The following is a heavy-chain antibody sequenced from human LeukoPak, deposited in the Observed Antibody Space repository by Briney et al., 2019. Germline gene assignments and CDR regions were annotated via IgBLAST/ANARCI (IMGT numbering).Heavy chain of an antibody. Sequence: PGGSLRLSCAASGFTFRSYSMAWVRLAPGKGLEWVSVIRGGADDTSYADSAKGRFTISRDNSKNTLFLQMDGLRVEDTAVYYCATSGFSGYDHPSWGQGTLVTVSS. CDR3: ATSGFSGYDHPS. CDR1: GFTFRSYS. V-gene: IGHV3-23*01. D-gene: IGHD5-12*01. J-gene: IGHJ5*02. CDR2: IRGGADDT.